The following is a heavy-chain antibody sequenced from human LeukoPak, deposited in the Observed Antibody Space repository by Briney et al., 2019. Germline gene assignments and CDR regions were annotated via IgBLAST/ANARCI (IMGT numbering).Heavy chain of an antibody. Sequence: ASVKVSCKASGYTFTCYYMHWVRLAPGPGLEWMGRINPNSGGTNYAQKVQGRVTMPRDTSISTAYMELSRLRSDDTAVYYCARGGGGYSAEGLDPWGQGTLVSVSS. J-gene: IGHJ5*02. D-gene: IGHD5-18*01. CDR1: GYTFTCYY. CDR2: INPNSGGT. CDR3: ARGGGGYSAEGLDP. V-gene: IGHV1-2*06.